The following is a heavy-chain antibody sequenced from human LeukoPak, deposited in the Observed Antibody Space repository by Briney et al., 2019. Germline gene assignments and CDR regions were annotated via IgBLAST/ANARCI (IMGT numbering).Heavy chain of an antibody. J-gene: IGHJ4*02. V-gene: IGHV3-66*02. CDR2: IYSGGST. CDR3: ARAPYSNYAFDY. Sequence: PGGSLRLSCAASGFTVSNNYMSWVRQAPGKGLEWVSDIYSGGSTYYADSVKGRFTISRDNSKNTLYLQMNSLRAEDTAVYYCARAPYSNYAFDYWGQGTLVTVSS. D-gene: IGHD4-11*01. CDR1: GFTVSNNY.